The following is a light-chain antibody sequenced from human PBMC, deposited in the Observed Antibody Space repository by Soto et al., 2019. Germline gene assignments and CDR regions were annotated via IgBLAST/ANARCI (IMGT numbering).Light chain of an antibody. Sequence: QSALTQPRSVSGSPGQSVTISCTGTSSDVGGYNYVSWYQQHPGKAPKLMIYDVSKRPSGVSDRFSGSKSGNTASLTISGLQAEDEADYYCCSYAGSYTFEEVFGGGTKLTVL. J-gene: IGLJ2*01. CDR2: DVS. CDR1: SSDVGGYNY. CDR3: CSYAGSYTFEEV. V-gene: IGLV2-11*01.